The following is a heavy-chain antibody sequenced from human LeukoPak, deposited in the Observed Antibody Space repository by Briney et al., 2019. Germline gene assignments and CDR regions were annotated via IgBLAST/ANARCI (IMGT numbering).Heavy chain of an antibody. CDR3: ARDLDDRGKTCFDC. D-gene: IGHD3-16*01. CDR2: TYYRSKWFN. CDR1: GDSVSSNSAA. J-gene: IGHJ4*02. Sequence: SQTLSLTCAISGDSVSSNSAAWNWIRQSPSRGLEWLGRTYYRSKWFNDYAVSVKSRIIINPDTSRNQFSLQLNSVTPEDTAVYYCARDLDDRGKTCFDCWGQGTLVTVSS. V-gene: IGHV6-1*01.